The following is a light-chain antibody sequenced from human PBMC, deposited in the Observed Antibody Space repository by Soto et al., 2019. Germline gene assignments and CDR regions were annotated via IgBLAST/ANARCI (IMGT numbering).Light chain of an antibody. V-gene: IGKV1-5*03. CDR1: QGTSSY. J-gene: IGKJ1*01. CDR2: KAS. Sequence: DIQLTQSPSFLSASVGDRVTITCRASQGTSSYLAWFQQKPGRAPKLLIYKASTLKSGVPSRFSGSGSGTEFTLTISSLQPDDFATYYCQHYNSYSEAFGQGTKVDIK. CDR3: QHYNSYSEA.